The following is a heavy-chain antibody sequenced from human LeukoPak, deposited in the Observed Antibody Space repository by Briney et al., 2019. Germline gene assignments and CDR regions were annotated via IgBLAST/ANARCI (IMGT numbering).Heavy chain of an antibody. D-gene: IGHD3-10*01. Sequence: SETLSLTCTVSGGSISSSSYYWGWIRQPPGKGLEWIGSIHYSGSTYYNPSLKSRVTLSVDTSKNQFSLKLSSVTAADTAVYYCARREGRRITMVRGVIRGTYNWFDPWGQGTLVTVSS. CDR2: IHYSGST. J-gene: IGHJ5*02. V-gene: IGHV4-39*07. CDR1: GGSISSSSYY. CDR3: ARREGRRITMVRGVIRGTYNWFDP.